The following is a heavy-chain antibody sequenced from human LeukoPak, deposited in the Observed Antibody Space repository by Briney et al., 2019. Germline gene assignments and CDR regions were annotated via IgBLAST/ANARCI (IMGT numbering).Heavy chain of an antibody. CDR3: ARDHTAGYSNLPDAFDI. Sequence: ASVKVSCKASGGTFSSYAISWVRQAPGQGLEWMGGIIPIFGTANYAQKFQGRVTITTDESTSTAYMELRSLRSDDTAVYYCARDHTAGYSNLPDAFDIWGQGTMVTVSS. CDR2: IIPIFGTA. V-gene: IGHV1-69*05. D-gene: IGHD6-13*01. CDR1: GGTFSSYA. J-gene: IGHJ3*02.